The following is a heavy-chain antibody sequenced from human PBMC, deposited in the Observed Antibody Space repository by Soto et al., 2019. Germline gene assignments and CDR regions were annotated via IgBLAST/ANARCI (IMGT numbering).Heavy chain of an antibody. D-gene: IGHD6-19*01. J-gene: IGHJ4*02. CDR2: ISGSGGDT. CDR3: ARGGYASGWSFDF. CDR1: GFTFSSYA. V-gene: IGHV3-23*01. Sequence: GGSLRLSCAASGFTFSSYAMTWVRQAPGKGLEWVSTISGSGGDTFHADSVKGRFTISRDNSKNTLYLQMNSLRAEDTAVYYCARGGYASGWSFDFWGQGTLVTVSS.